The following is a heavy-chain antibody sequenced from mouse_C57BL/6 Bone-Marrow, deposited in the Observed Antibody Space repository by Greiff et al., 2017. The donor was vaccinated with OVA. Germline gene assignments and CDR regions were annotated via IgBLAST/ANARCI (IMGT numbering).Heavy chain of an antibody. D-gene: IGHD1-1*01. J-gene: IGHJ3*01. CDR2: IYPGNSDT. CDR1: GYTFTSYW. CDR3: TKGNNYYGSRGLFAY. V-gene: IGHV1-5*01. Sequence: VQLQQSGTVLARPGASVKMSCKTSGYTFTSYWMHWVKQRPGQGLEWIGAIYPGNSDTSYNQKFKGKAKLTAVTSASTAYMELSSLTNEDSAVYYCTKGNNYYGSRGLFAYWGQGTLVTVSA.